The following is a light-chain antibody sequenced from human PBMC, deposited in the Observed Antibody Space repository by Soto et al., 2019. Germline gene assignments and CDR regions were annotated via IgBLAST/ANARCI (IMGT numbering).Light chain of an antibody. CDR2: DVS. J-gene: IGLJ2*01. Sequence: QSVLTQPASVSGSPGQSITISCTGTSSDVGSYNLVSWYQQHPGKAPKLMIYDVSNRPSGISNRFSGSKSGNTASLTISGLQAEDEADYYCSSYRGSRTFVVFGGGTKLTVL. CDR3: SSYRGSRTFVV. V-gene: IGLV2-14*02. CDR1: SSDVGSYNL.